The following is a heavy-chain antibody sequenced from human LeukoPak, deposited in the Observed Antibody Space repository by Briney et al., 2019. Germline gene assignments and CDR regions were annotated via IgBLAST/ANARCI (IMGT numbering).Heavy chain of an antibody. CDR2: VYYSGTT. D-gene: IGHD6-19*01. V-gene: IGHV4-39*07. Sequence: PSETLSLTCSVCGGSISLSYYYWGWIRQPPGKALEWIGSVYYSGTTSYNPSLKSRVTISVDMSKNHFSLRLSSVTAADTAMYYCARGTLYSGWSYYFDYWGQGSQVTVSS. CDR1: GGSISLSYYY. J-gene: IGHJ4*02. CDR3: ARGTLYSGWSYYFDY.